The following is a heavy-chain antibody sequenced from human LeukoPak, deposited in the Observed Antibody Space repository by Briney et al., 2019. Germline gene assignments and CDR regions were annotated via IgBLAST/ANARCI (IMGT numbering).Heavy chain of an antibody. D-gene: IGHD4-17*01. Sequence: PSETLSLTCTVSGDSISNNNYYWGWIRQPPGKGLEWVSAISGSGGSTHYADSVKGRFTISRDNSKNTLYLQMNSLRAKDTAVYYCAKSRLYGDYANFDYWGQGSLVVVSS. CDR2: ISGSGGST. CDR1: GDSISNNNYY. CDR3: AKSRLYGDYANFDY. J-gene: IGHJ4*02. V-gene: IGHV3-23*01.